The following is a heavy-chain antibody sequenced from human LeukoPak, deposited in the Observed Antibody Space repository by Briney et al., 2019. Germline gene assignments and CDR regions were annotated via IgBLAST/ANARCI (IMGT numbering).Heavy chain of an antibody. CDR3: ARRPPYCGGDCLGY. CDR2: IKDDGSAK. Sequence: PGGSLRLSCTVSGFTFSNFWMSWVRQAPGKGLERVANIKDDGSAKFYLASVEGRFTISRDNAKSSLYLQMNSLRAEDTAVYYCARRPPYCGGDCLGYWGQGTLVTVSS. V-gene: IGHV3-7*01. J-gene: IGHJ4*02. CDR1: GFTFSNFW. D-gene: IGHD2-21*01.